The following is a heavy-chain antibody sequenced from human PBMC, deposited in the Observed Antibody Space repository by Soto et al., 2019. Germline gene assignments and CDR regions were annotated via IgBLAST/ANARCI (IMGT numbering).Heavy chain of an antibody. V-gene: IGHV3-21*01. CDR3: ARDPSGWNFDY. CDR1: GFTLSSYS. D-gene: IGHD6-19*01. CDR2: ISSSSSYI. J-gene: IGHJ4*02. Sequence: GGSLRLSCAASGFTLSSYSMNWVRQAPGKGLEWVSSISSSSSYIYYADSVKGRFTIPRDKAKNSLYLQMNSLRAEDPAVYYCARDPSGWNFDYWGQGTLVTVSS.